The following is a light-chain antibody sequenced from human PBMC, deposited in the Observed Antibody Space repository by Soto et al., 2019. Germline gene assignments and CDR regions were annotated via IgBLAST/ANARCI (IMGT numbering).Light chain of an antibody. Sequence: DIQMTQSPSSLSASVGDRVTITCRASQSISSYLNWYQQKPGKAPKLLIYEASSLQSGVPSRFSGSGSGTEFTLTISSLKVEDSATYYCQQSYSTPLTFGGGTKVEI. CDR1: QSISSY. CDR3: QQSYSTPLT. CDR2: EAS. J-gene: IGKJ4*01. V-gene: IGKV1-39*01.